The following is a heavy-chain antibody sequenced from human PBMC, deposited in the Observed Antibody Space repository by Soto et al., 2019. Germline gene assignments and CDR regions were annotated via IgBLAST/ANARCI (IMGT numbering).Heavy chain of an antibody. CDR1: GGSFSGYY. D-gene: IGHD2-15*01. CDR3: ARAAPPSCSGGSCYSRRDY. CDR2: INHSGST. J-gene: IGHJ4*02. Sequence: QVQLQQWGAGLLKPSETLSLTCAVYGGSFSGYYWSWIRQPPGKGLEWIGEINHSGSTNYNPSLKGRVPLSVDTSKNQSSRTLSSVTAAATAVYYCARAAPPSCSGGSCYSRRDYWCQGTLVPVSS. V-gene: IGHV4-34*01.